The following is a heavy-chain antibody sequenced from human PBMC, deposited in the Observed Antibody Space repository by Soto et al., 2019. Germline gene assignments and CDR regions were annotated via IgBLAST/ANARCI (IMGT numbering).Heavy chain of an antibody. CDR2: ISYDGSNK. Sequence: PGGSLRLSCAASGFTFSSYAMHWVRQAPGKGLEWVAVISYDGSNKYYADSVKGRFTISRDNSKNTLYLQMNSLRAEDTAVYYCARELTADAFDIWGQGTMVTVSS. CDR1: GFTFSSYA. J-gene: IGHJ3*02. CDR3: ARELTADAFDI. D-gene: IGHD2-21*02. V-gene: IGHV3-30-3*01.